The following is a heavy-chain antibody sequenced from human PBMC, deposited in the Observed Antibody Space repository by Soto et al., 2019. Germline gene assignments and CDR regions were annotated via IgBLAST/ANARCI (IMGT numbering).Heavy chain of an antibody. CDR2: ISAYNGNT. V-gene: IGHV1-18*01. J-gene: IGHJ5*02. Sequence: QVPLVQSGAEVKKPGASVKVSCKASGYTFTSYGISWVRQAPGQGLEWMGWISAYNGNTNYAQKLQGRVTMTTDTSTSTAYMELRSLRSDDTAVYYCARDRDYGDYVCWFDPWGQGTLVTVSS. D-gene: IGHD4-17*01. CDR1: GYTFTSYG. CDR3: ARDRDYGDYVCWFDP.